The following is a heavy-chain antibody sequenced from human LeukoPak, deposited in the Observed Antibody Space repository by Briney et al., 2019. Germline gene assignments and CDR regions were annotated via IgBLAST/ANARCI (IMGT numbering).Heavy chain of an antibody. V-gene: IGHV4-59*12. J-gene: IGHJ4*02. CDR3: ARGTLRLFDY. D-gene: IGHD5/OR15-5a*01. CDR1: GGSISSYY. CDR2: IYYSGSA. Sequence: WETLSLTCTVSGGSISSYYWSWIRQPPGKGLEWIGYIYYSGSAYYNPSLESRVTISIDTSKNQFSLKLTSVTAADTAVYFCARGTLRLFDYWGQGTLVTVSS.